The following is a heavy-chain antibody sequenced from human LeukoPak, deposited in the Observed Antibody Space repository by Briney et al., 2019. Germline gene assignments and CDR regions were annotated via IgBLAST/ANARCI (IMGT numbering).Heavy chain of an antibody. J-gene: IGHJ3*02. V-gene: IGHV4-39*07. CDR1: GGSISSSSYY. Sequence: TSETLSLTCTVSGGSISSSSYYWGWIRQPPGKGLEWIGSIYYSGSTYYNPSLKSRVTISVDTSKNQFSLKLSSVTAADTAVYYCASEQQLVHNAFDIWGQGTMVTVSS. CDR3: ASEQQLVHNAFDI. CDR2: IYYSGST. D-gene: IGHD6-13*01.